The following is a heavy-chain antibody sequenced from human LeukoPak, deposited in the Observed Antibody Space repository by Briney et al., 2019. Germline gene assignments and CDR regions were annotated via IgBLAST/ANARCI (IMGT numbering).Heavy chain of an antibody. V-gene: IGHV3-23*01. J-gene: IGHJ6*03. CDR2: ISSSGGST. CDR3: AKYPAMRVYYYYYMDV. Sequence: GGSLRLSCGASGFTFRSYAMSWVRQAPGKGLEWVSSISSSGGSTYYADSVKGRFTISRDNSKNTLYLQMNSLRAEDTALYYCAKYPAMRVYYYYYMDVWGKGTTVTVSS. CDR1: GFTFRSYA.